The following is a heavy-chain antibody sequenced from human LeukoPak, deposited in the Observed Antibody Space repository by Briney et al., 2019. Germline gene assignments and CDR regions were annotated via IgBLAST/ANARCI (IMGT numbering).Heavy chain of an antibody. CDR2: INPNSGGT. CDR1: GYTLTCYY. J-gene: IGHJ4*02. Sequence: AAGTVSCKASGYTLTCYYMHWVRQAPGQGLEWMGWINPNSGGTNYARKFQGRVTMTRDTSISTAYMELSRLRSDDTAVYYCAREGIAAAGDYWGQGTLVTVSS. CDR3: AREGIAAAGDY. D-gene: IGHD6-13*01. V-gene: IGHV1-2*02.